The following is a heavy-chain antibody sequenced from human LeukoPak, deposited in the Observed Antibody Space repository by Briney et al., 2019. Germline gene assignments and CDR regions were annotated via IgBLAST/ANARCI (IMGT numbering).Heavy chain of an antibody. CDR1: GFTFSSYG. V-gene: IGHV3-23*01. Sequence: GRSLRLSCAASGFTFSSYGMSWVRQAPGKGLEWVSAISGSGGSTYYADPVKGRFTISRDNSKNTLYLQMNSLRAEDTAVYYCAKETDYYGSGNFDYWGQGTLVTVSS. CDR2: ISGSGGST. CDR3: AKETDYYGSGNFDY. D-gene: IGHD3-10*01. J-gene: IGHJ4*02.